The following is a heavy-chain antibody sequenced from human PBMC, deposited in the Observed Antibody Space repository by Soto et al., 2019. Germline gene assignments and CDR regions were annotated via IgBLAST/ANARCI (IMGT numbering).Heavy chain of an antibody. J-gene: IGHJ3*02. D-gene: IGHD2-2*01. Sequence: GASVKVSCKASGYTFTSYDINCVRQATGQGLEWMGWMNPNSGNTGYAQKFQGRVTMTRNTSISTAYMELSSLRSEDTAVYYCAGGSIVVVPAAIHAFDIWGQGTMVTVSS. CDR1: GYTFTSYD. V-gene: IGHV1-8*01. CDR3: AGGSIVVVPAAIHAFDI. CDR2: MNPNSGNT.